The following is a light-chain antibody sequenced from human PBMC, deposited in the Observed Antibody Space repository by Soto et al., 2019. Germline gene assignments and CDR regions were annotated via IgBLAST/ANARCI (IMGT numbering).Light chain of an antibody. CDR3: QQYNDWPPVT. CDR1: QSVSNT. J-gene: IGKJ5*01. V-gene: IGKV3-15*01. CDR2: GAS. Sequence: ETVMTQSPATLSVSPGERATLSCRASQSVSNTLAWYQQKPSQAPRLLIYGASTRATGIPARFSGSGSGTEFTLTVISLQSEDFAVYYCQQYNDWPPVTFGQGTRLEIK.